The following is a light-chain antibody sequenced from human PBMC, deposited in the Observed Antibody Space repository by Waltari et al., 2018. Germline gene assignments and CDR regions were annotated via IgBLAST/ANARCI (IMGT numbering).Light chain of an antibody. J-gene: IGLJ2*01. V-gene: IGLV1-44*01. CDR2: RNN. Sequence: QSVLTQPPSASETPGQRVTISCSGSNSNIGSNNVNWYQQFPGTAPKLLLYRNNQRPAGAPDRFSASKSGTSASPAISGLQSEEEADYYCAAWDDSLNCVLFGGGTKLTVL. CDR1: NSNIGSNN. CDR3: AAWDDSLNCVL.